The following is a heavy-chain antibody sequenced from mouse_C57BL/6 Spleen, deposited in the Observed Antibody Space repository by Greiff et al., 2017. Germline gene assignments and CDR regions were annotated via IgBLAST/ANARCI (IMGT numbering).Heavy chain of an antibody. D-gene: IGHD1-1*01. V-gene: IGHV1-53*01. J-gene: IGHJ2*01. Sequence: QVQLTQPGTELLKPGASVTLSCKASGYTFTSSWIHCVKPRPGQGLECIGNINPSNGGTNYNEKFKSKATLTVDKSSSTAYMQLSSLTSEDSAVYYCARSHYYGSSYYFDYWGQGTTLTVSS. CDR2: INPSNGGT. CDR3: ARSHYYGSSYYFDY. CDR1: GYTFTSSW.